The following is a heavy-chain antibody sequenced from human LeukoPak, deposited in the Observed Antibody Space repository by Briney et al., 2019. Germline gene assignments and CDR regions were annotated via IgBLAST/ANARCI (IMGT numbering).Heavy chain of an antibody. CDR3: AREGDYYGSGSHREGYYYYGMDV. D-gene: IGHD3-10*01. CDR1: GGSISSYY. CDR2: IYYSGST. Sequence: SETLSLTCTVPGGSISSYYWSWIRKPPGKGLEWIGYIYYSGSTNYNPSLKSRVTISVDPSKNQSSLKLSSVTAADTAVYYCAREGDYYGSGSHREGYYYYGMDVWGQGTTVTVSS. V-gene: IGHV4-59*12. J-gene: IGHJ6*02.